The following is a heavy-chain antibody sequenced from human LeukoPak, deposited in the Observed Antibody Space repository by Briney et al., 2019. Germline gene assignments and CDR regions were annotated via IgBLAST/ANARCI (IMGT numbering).Heavy chain of an antibody. J-gene: IGHJ3*01. CDR1: GDSISSYY. CDR3: ARSERIIMILGGAFDV. V-gene: IGHV4-59*08. CDR2: IYYSGST. D-gene: IGHD3-22*01. Sequence: PSETLSLTCTVSGDSISSYYWSWIRQPPGKGLEWIGYIYYSGSTNCNPSLKSRVTISVDTSKNQFSLKLSSVTAADTAVYSCARSERIIMILGGAFDVWGQGTMVTVSS.